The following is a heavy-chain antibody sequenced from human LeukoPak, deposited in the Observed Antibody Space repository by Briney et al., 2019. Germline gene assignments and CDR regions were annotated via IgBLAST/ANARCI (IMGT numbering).Heavy chain of an antibody. J-gene: IGHJ5*02. D-gene: IGHD3-16*02. CDR3: ARVFENYDYVWGSYRHNWFDP. CDR1: GGTFSSYA. CDR2: IIPIFGTA. V-gene: IGHV1-69*13. Sequence: SVKVSCKASGGTFSSYAISWVRQAPGQGLEWMGGIIPIFGTANYAQKFQSRVTITADESTSTAYMELSSLRSEDTAVYYCARVFENYDYVWGSYRHNWFDPWGQGTLVTVSS.